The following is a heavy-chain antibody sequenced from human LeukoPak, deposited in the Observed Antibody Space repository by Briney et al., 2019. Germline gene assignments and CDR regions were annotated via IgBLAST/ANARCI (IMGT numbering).Heavy chain of an antibody. V-gene: IGHV1-46*01. D-gene: IGHD6-19*01. CDR2: INPGRDST. Sequence: GASVKVSCKASGYTFSSYYIHWVRQAPGQGLEWMGTINPGRDSTSYAQKFQGRVIMTKDTSTSTVDMDLTSLRSDDTAVYYCARDVGSGTYMFDFWVQGTLVTVSS. J-gene: IGHJ4*02. CDR1: GYTFSSYY. CDR3: ARDVGSGTYMFDF.